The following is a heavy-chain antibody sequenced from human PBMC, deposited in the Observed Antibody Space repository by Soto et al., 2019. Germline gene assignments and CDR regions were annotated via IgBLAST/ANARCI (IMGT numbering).Heavy chain of an antibody. CDR2: IYYNGST. D-gene: IGHD1-26*01. CDR3: ARGRIAGACFFDD. Sequence: WTWIRPPPGKGLEWIGYIYYNGSTYYNPSLKSRVTISADTSKNQFSLKLSSVTAADTAVYYCARGRIAGACFFDDWGQGTRVSVSS. V-gene: IGHV4-59*01. J-gene: IGHJ4*02.